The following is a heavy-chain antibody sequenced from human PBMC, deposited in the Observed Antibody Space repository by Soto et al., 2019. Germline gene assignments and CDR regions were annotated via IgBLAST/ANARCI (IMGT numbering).Heavy chain of an antibody. CDR2: VYYSGTT. D-gene: IGHD4-17*01. J-gene: IGHJ4*02. Sequence: SETLSLTCSVSGGSVSDKTYYWSWIRQPPGKRLEWIGYVYYSGTTNYNPSLKGRVTISVDLSKNRFSLRLSSVTTADTALYYCARTTAVPNTLRSRSFFDYWGQGTLVTVSS. CDR1: GGSVSDKTYY. CDR3: ARTTAVPNTLRSRSFFDY. V-gene: IGHV4-61*01.